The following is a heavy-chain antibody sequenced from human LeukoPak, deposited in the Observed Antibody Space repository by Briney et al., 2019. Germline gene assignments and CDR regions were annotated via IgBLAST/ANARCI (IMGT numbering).Heavy chain of an antibody. CDR3: ARGVEEGYCSETSCYAGY. CDR1: GFTFTNYW. D-gene: IGHD2-2*01. Sequence: PGGSLRLSCVASGFTFTNYWMTWVRQAPGKGLEWVANIKQDQSEKWYVASVKGRFTVSRDNAKNSMYLQMNSLRAEDTAIYYCARGVEEGYCSETSCYAGYWGRGTLVTVSS. V-gene: IGHV3-7*03. J-gene: IGHJ4*02. CDR2: IKQDQSEK.